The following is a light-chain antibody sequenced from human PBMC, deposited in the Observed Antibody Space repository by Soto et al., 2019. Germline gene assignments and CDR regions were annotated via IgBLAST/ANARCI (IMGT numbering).Light chain of an antibody. Sequence: QSVLTQPPSVSAAPGQTVTISCSGSSSNIGKNYVSWYQQLPGTAPKLVVYDENKRPSGIPDRFSVSKSGTSATLGITGLQTGDEADYYCGSWDSSLYAVVFGGGTQLTVL. CDR1: SSNIGKNY. J-gene: IGLJ2*01. CDR2: DEN. V-gene: IGLV1-51*01. CDR3: GSWDSSLYAVV.